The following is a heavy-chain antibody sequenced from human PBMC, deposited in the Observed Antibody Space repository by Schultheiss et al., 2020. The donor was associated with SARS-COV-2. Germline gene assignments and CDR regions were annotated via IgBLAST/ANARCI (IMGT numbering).Heavy chain of an antibody. J-gene: IGHJ4*02. CDR2: ISSSSSYI. Sequence: GGSLRLSCAASGFTFSIYSMNWVRQAPGKGLEWVSSISSSSSYIYYADSVKGRFTISRDNAKNSLYLQMNSLRAEDTAVYYCAREGEMATRGLDYWGQGTLVTVSS. CDR1: GFTFSIYS. D-gene: IGHD5-24*01. V-gene: IGHV3-21*01. CDR3: AREGEMATRGLDY.